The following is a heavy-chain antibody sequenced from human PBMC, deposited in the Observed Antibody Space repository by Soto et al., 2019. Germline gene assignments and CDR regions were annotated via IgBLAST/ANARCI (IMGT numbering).Heavy chain of an antibody. CDR2: ISAYNGNT. D-gene: IGHD2-15*01. Sequence: QVQLVQSGAEVKKPGASVKVSCKASGYTFASYGISWVRQAPGQGLEWMGWISAYNGNTNYAQKLQGRVTMTTDTATPTAYMELRSVTSDATAAYCCGLRMRLIIGMDDLRQGTTVTVSS. CDR3: GLRMRLIIGMDD. V-gene: IGHV1-18*01. J-gene: IGHJ6*02. CDR1: GYTFASYG.